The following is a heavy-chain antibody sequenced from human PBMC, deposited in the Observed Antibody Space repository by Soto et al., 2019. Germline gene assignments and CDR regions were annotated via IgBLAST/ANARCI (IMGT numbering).Heavy chain of an antibody. Sequence: EVLLLESGGSVVQPGGSLRLSCAVSGVTFRNYGMSWGRQAPGKGLEWVSSISNTGAVTYYADSVKGRFTISRDNSKNSLNLQMNSLRADDSDVYYCAHDRMIVDPLGFDVWGQGTVVTVSS. V-gene: IGHV3-23*01. CDR3: AHDRMIVDPLGFDV. CDR2: ISNTGAVT. J-gene: IGHJ3*01. CDR1: GVTFRNYG. D-gene: IGHD3-22*01.